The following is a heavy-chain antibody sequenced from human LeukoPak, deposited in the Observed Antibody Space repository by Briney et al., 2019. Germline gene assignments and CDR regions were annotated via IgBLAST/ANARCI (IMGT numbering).Heavy chain of an antibody. Sequence: ASVKVSCXASGYTFTGYYMHWVRRAPGQGLEWMGRINPNSGGTNYAQKFQGRVTMTRDTSISTAYMELSRLRSDDTAVYYCARVRVGATAGDCFDYWGQGTLVTVSS. CDR3: ARVRVGATAGDCFDY. CDR1: GYTFTGYY. J-gene: IGHJ4*02. V-gene: IGHV1-2*06. D-gene: IGHD1-26*01. CDR2: INPNSGGT.